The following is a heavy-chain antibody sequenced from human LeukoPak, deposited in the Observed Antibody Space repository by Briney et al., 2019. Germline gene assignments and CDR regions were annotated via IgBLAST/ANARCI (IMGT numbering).Heavy chain of an antibody. D-gene: IGHD6-13*01. CDR2: IYYSGST. V-gene: IGHV4-39*01. CDR1: GGSISSSSYY. CDR3: RSLAAAVRRADY. Sequence: SETLSLTCTASGGSISSSSYYWGWIRQPPGKGLEWIGSIYYSGSTYYNPSLKSRVTISVDTSKNQFSLKLSSVTAADTAVYYCRSLAAAVRRADYWGQGTLVTVSS. J-gene: IGHJ4*02.